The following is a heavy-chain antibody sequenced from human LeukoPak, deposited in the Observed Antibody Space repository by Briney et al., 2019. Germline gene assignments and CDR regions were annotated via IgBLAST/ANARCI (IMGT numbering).Heavy chain of an antibody. D-gene: IGHD2-15*01. CDR2: INNDGSST. CDR1: GFTFSSYW. J-gene: IGHJ4*02. CDR3: ACYGIAPPY. V-gene: IGHV3-74*01. Sequence: GGSLRLSCAASGFTFSSYWMHGVRQAPGKGLVWVSHINNDGSSTSYADSVKGRFTISRDNAKNTLYLQMNSLRTEDTAVYYCACYGIAPPYWGQGTLVTVSS.